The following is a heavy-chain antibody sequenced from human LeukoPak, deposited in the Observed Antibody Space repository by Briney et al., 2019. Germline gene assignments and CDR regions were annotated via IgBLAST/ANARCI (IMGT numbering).Heavy chain of an antibody. Sequence: GGSLRLSCTASGFTFSMFWMHWVRQPPGKGLVWVSRINTDGDYTSYADSVKGRFTISRDNAKNTLYLQMNSLRAEDTAVYYCAGGFGGFWGQGTRVTVSS. D-gene: IGHD3-10*01. CDR3: AGGFGGF. V-gene: IGHV3-74*01. J-gene: IGHJ4*02. CDR2: INTDGDYT. CDR1: GFTFSMFW.